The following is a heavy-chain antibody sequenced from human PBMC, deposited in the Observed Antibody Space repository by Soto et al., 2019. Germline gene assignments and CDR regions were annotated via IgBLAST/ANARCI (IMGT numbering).Heavy chain of an antibody. CDR1: GFGFGGNA. Sequence: PGGSLTLSCVASGFGFGGNAMHWVRQRPGKGLEWVSGMSWNSGNIGYADSVKGRFTISRDNAKNSLYLQMNSTSSEDAAVYYYAKDIGGEIHAFDIWGQGTMVTVSS. J-gene: IGHJ3*02. V-gene: IGHV3-9*01. CDR2: MSWNSGNI. CDR3: AKDIGGEIHAFDI. D-gene: IGHD2-15*01.